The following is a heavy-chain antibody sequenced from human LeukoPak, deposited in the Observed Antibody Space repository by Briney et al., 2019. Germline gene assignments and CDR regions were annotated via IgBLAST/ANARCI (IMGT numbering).Heavy chain of an antibody. J-gene: IGHJ5*02. CDR1: GYSISSGYY. Sequence: PSETLSLTCTVSGYSISSGYYWGWIRQPPGKGLEWIGSIYHSGSTYYNPSLKSRVTISVDTSKNQFSLKLSSVTAADTAVYYCARGWRFSSGWYGLDPWGQGTLVTVSS. CDR2: IYHSGST. V-gene: IGHV4-38-2*02. CDR3: ARGWRFSSGWYGLDP. D-gene: IGHD6-19*01.